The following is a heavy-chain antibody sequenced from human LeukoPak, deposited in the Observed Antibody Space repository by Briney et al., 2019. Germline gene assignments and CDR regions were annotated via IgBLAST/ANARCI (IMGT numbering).Heavy chain of an antibody. V-gene: IGHV3-21*01. CDR1: GFTFSSYS. Sequence: GVSLRLSCAASGFTFSSYSMNWVRQAPGKGLEWGSSISNSSSYILYADSVKGRFTISRDIPKNSLHLHMNSLRAAHTPVFSFVSTKGDYWGQGNLVTVSS. J-gene: IGHJ4*02. CDR2: ISNSSSYI. D-gene: IGHD5/OR15-5a*01. CDR3: VSTKGDY.